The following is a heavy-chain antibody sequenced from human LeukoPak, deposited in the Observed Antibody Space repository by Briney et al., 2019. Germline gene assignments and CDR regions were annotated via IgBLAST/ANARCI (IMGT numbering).Heavy chain of an antibody. J-gene: IGHJ6*03. V-gene: IGHV5-51*01. Sequence: GESLKISCRGSGYNFTTYWIGWVRQMPGKGLEWMGIIYPGDSDTRYSPSFQGQVTISADKSFSTAYLQWSSLKASDTAVYYCARHLYYMDVWGKGTTVTVSS. CDR2: IYPGDSDT. CDR1: GYNFTTYW. CDR3: ARHLYYMDV.